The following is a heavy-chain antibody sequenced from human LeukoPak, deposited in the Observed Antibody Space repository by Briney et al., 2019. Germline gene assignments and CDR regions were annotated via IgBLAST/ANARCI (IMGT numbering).Heavy chain of an antibody. J-gene: IGHJ4*02. CDR2: ISSDGGTK. V-gene: IGHV3-30*18. D-gene: IGHD3-10*01. CDR1: GFTFSSSA. Sequence: PGGSLRLSCAASGFTFSSSAMSWVRQAPGKGLEWVAVISSDGGTKYYADSVKGRFTLSRDNSRNTLDLQMNSLGPEDTAVYYCAKGYDSGGYGAYFDYWGQGTLVTVSS. CDR3: AKGYDSGGYGAYFDY.